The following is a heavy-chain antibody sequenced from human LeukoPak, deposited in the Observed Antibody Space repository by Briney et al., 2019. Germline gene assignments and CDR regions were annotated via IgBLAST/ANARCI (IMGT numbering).Heavy chain of an antibody. D-gene: IGHD3-10*01. J-gene: IGHJ4*02. CDR3: ASYSGSGSYWDFGY. V-gene: IGHV1-18*01. Sequence: ASVKVSCKASGYTFTSYGISWVRQAPGQGLEWMGWISAYNGNTNYAQKLQGRVTMTTDTSTSTAYMELRSLRSDDTAVYYCASYSGSGSYWDFGYWGQGTLVTVSS. CDR1: GYTFTSYG. CDR2: ISAYNGNT.